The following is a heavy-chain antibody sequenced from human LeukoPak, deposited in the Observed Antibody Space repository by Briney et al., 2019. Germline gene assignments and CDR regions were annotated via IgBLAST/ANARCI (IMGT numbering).Heavy chain of an antibody. Sequence: GGSLRLSCTASGFTFGDYVMSWVRQAPGKGLEWVAFIRYDGSNKYYADSVKGRFTISRDNSKNTLYLQMNSLRAEDTAVYYCAKDDYYYMDVWGKGTTVTISS. CDR2: IRYDGSNK. CDR1: GFTFGDYV. V-gene: IGHV3-30*02. J-gene: IGHJ6*03. CDR3: AKDDYYYMDV.